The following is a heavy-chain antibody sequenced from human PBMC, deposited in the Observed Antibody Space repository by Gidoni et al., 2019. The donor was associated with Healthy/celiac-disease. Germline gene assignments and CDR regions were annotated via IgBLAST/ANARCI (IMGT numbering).Heavy chain of an antibody. CDR1: GFTFGDYY. D-gene: IGHD3-16*02. V-gene: IGHV3-11*01. CDR2: ISSSGSTI. J-gene: IGHJ4*02. CDR3: ARETGIGWLRELSSPC. Sequence: QVQLVESGGGLVKPGGSLRLSCATSGFTFGDYYMSWIREAPGKGLEWVSNISSSGSTINYADSVKCRLTISRDNAKNSLYLQMNSLRAEDTAVYYCARETGIGWLRELSSPCWGQGTLVTVSS.